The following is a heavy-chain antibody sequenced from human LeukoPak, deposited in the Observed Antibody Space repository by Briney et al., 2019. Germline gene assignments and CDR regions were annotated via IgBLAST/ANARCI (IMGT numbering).Heavy chain of an antibody. CDR1: GYTFTGYY. D-gene: IGHD2-2*01. Sequence: ASVKVSCKASGYTFTGYYMHWVRQAPGQGLEWMGWINPNSGGTSYAQKFQGRVTMTRDTSISTAYMELSRLRSDDTAVYYCARAVTQLLYYFDYWGQGTLVTVSS. V-gene: IGHV1-2*02. J-gene: IGHJ4*02. CDR2: INPNSGGT. CDR3: ARAVTQLLYYFDY.